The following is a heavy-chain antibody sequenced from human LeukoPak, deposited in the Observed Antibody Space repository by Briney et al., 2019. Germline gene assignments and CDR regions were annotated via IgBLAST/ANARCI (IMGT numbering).Heavy chain of an antibody. D-gene: IGHD2-2*01. J-gene: IGHJ3*02. V-gene: IGHV3-21*01. Sequence: RGSLRLSCAASGFTFSSYSMNWVRQAPGKGLEWVSSISSSSSYIYYADPVKGRFTISRDNAKNSLYLQMNSLRAEDTAVYYCARDGYCSSTSCYAFDIWGQGTMVTVSS. CDR3: ARDGYCSSTSCYAFDI. CDR2: ISSSSSYI. CDR1: GFTFSSYS.